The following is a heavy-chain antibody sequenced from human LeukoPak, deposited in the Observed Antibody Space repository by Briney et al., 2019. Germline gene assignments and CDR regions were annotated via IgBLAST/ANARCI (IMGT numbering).Heavy chain of an antibody. V-gene: IGHV3-23*01. CDR1: GFIFSNYA. Sequence: GGSLRLSCAASGFIFSNYAMTWVRQAPGKGLEWVSGIDYSGGATNYADSVQGRFTVSRDNSKKTLYLQMNNLRAEDTAVYYCATTRVCGGVLLRPSCLYFEDWGQGALVTVSS. CDR3: ATTRVCGGVLLRPSCLYFED. J-gene: IGHJ4*02. D-gene: IGHD3-10*01. CDR2: IDYSGGAT.